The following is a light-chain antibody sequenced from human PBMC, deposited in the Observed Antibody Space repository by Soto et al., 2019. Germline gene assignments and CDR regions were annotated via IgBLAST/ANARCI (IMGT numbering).Light chain of an antibody. Sequence: DIQMAQSPSSVSAFVGDRVAVTCRASQDITTWLAWYQKKPGEAPRLLIYAASSLYSGVPTRFSGSGTRTEFTLTISNLQPEDSAIYYCQQVKGFPLTFGGGTKVEIK. V-gene: IGKV1-12*01. CDR2: AAS. CDR1: QDITTW. CDR3: QQVKGFPLT. J-gene: IGKJ4*01.